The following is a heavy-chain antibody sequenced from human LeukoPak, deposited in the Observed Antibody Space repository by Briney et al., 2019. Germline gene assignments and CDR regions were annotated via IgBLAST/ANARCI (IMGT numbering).Heavy chain of an antibody. J-gene: IGHJ3*02. Sequence: GGSLRLSCAASGFTFSSYAMSWVRQAPGKGLEWVSAISGSGGSTYYADSVKGRFTISRDNSKNTLYLQMNSLRAEDTAVYYCAKFGLRYFDWLFSNDAFDIWGQGTMVTVSS. CDR1: GFTFSSYA. D-gene: IGHD3-9*01. CDR3: AKFGLRYFDWLFSNDAFDI. CDR2: ISGSGGST. V-gene: IGHV3-23*01.